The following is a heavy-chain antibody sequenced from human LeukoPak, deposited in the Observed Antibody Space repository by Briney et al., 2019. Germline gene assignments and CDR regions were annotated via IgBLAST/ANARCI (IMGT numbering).Heavy chain of an antibody. D-gene: IGHD2-2*01. CDR1: GGTFSSYT. Sequence: ASVKVSCKASGGTFSSYTISWVRQAPGQGLEWMGWISAYNGNTNYAQKLQGRVTMATDTSTSTAYMELRSLRSDDTAVYYCARGVFYCSSTSCYYYYGMDVWGQGTTVTVSS. J-gene: IGHJ6*02. CDR2: ISAYNGNT. V-gene: IGHV1-18*01. CDR3: ARGVFYCSSTSCYYYYGMDV.